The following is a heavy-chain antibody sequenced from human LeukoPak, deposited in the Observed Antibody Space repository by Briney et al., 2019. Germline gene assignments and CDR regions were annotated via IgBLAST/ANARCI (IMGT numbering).Heavy chain of an antibody. CDR1: GFTFSSYA. Sequence: GGSLRLSCAASGFTFSSYAMHWVRQAPGKGLEWVAVISYDGSNKYYADSVKGRFTISRDNSKNTLYLQINSLRAEDTAVYYCAREGYQLLTAFDYWGQGTLVTVSS. J-gene: IGHJ4*02. D-gene: IGHD2-2*01. V-gene: IGHV3-30-3*01. CDR3: AREGYQLLTAFDY. CDR2: ISYDGSNK.